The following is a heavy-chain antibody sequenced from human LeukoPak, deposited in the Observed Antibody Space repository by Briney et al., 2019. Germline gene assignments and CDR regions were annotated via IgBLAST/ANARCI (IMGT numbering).Heavy chain of an antibody. D-gene: IGHD5-24*01. CDR2: ISGSGDST. J-gene: IGHJ2*01. Sequence: PGGSLRLSCAASGFTFSSYAMSWVRQAPGKGLEWVSVISGSGDSTHYADSVKGRFTISRDNAKKSLHLQMNSLRAEDTAMYYCARDADGHLDLWGRGTLVSVSS. CDR1: GFTFSSYA. CDR3: ARDADGHLDL. V-gene: IGHV3-23*01.